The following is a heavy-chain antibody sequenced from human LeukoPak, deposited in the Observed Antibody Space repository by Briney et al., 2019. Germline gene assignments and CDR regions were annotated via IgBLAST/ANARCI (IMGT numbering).Heavy chain of an antibody. V-gene: IGHV3-30-3*01. CDR1: GFTFSSYA. CDR2: ISYDGSNK. Sequence: GGSLRLSCAASGFTFSSYAMHWVRQAPGKGLEWVAVISYDGSNKYYANSVKGRFTISRDNSKNTLYLQMNSLRAEDAAVYYCAREFDAFDIWGQGTMVAVSS. J-gene: IGHJ3*02. CDR3: AREFDAFDI.